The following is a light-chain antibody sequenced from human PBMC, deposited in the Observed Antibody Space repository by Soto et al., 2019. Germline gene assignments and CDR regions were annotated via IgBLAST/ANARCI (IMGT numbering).Light chain of an antibody. Sequence: DIQMTQSPSSLSASVGDRVTITCRASQNINRFLNWYQQKPGKAPKLLIYAASSLQSGVPSRFSGSGSGTDFTLTISSLQPEDFATYSCQQSYSSPWTFGQGTKVEI. V-gene: IGKV1-39*01. CDR1: QNINRF. CDR3: QQSYSSPWT. CDR2: AAS. J-gene: IGKJ1*01.